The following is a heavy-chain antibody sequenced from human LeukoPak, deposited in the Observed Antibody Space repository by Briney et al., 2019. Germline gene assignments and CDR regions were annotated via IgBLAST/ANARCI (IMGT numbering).Heavy chain of an antibody. CDR1: GGTFSSYA. CDR2: IIPIFGTA. J-gene: IGHJ5*02. D-gene: IGHD3-16*02. V-gene: IGHV1-69*05. Sequence: GSSVKVSCKASGGTFSSYAISWVRQAPGQGLEWMGGIIPIFGTANYAQKLQGRVTMTTDTSTSTAYMELRSLRSDDTAVYYCARGGYHNWFDPWGQGTLVTVSS. CDR3: ARGGYHNWFDP.